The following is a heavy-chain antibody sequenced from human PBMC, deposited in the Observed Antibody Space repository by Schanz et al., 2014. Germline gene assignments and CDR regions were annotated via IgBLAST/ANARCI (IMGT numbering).Heavy chain of an antibody. D-gene: IGHD6-13*01. CDR1: GFAFSSYS. CDR3: AREQIMAAAGLVDY. J-gene: IGHJ4*01. Sequence: EVQLLDSGGGLVQPGGSLRLSCTASGFAFSSYSMNWVRQAPGKGLEWVSYISSSGTTIYYADSVKGRFTISRDNAKNSLFLQMNSLRVEDTAVYYCAREQIMAAAGLVDYWGHGTLVTVSS. V-gene: IGHV3-48*01. CDR2: ISSSGTTI.